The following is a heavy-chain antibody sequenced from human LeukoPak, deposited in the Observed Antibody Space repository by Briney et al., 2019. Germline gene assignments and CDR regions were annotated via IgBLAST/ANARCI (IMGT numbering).Heavy chain of an antibody. Sequence: PSETLSLTCAVYGGSFSGYYWSWIRQPPGKGLEGIGEINHSGSTNYNPSLKSRVTISVDTSKNQFSLKLSSVTAADTAVYYCARDMDIAAAGTWDYWGQGTLVTVSS. CDR3: ARDMDIAAAGTWDY. CDR2: INHSGST. V-gene: IGHV4-34*01. D-gene: IGHD6-13*01. CDR1: GGSFSGYY. J-gene: IGHJ4*02.